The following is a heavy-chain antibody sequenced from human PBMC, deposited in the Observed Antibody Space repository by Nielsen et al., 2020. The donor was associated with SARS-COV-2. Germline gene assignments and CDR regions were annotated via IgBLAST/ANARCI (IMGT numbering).Heavy chain of an antibody. CDR3: ARDYFGDYLDGFDI. V-gene: IGHV4-59*01. Sequence: GSLRLSCTVSGGSISSYHWTWIRQSPGKGLEWIGYVSDSGTTNYNPFLKSRVTISLDTSRQQFFLNLTSVSAADRAVYYCARDYFGDYLDGFDIWGQGTLVTVSS. CDR1: GGSISSYH. D-gene: IGHD4-17*01. J-gene: IGHJ3*02. CDR2: VSDSGTT.